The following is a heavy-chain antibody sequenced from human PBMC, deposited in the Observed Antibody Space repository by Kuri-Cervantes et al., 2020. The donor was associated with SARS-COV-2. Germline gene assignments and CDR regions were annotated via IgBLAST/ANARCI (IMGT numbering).Heavy chain of an antibody. CDR3: ATFPAADVRGVFDY. Sequence: SVKVSCKASGFTFTSSAMQWVRQARGQRLEWIGWIVVGSGNTNYAQKFQERVTITRDMSTSTAYMELSSLRSEDTAVYYCATFPAADVRGVFDYWGQGTLVTVSS. J-gene: IGHJ4*02. CDR2: IVVGSGNT. D-gene: IGHD6-13*01. V-gene: IGHV1-58*02. CDR1: GFTFTSSA.